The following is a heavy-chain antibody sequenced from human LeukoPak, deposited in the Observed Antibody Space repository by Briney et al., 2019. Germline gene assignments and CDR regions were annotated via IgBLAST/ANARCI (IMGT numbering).Heavy chain of an antibody. D-gene: IGHD2-15*01. V-gene: IGHV3-33*01. CDR2: IWYDGKFK. Sequence: GGSLRLSCAAAGFTFKTYAMHWVRQAPGKGLEWLAVIWYDGKFKYYGDSVKGRISISRDNSKATLDLQMDNLRAEDSGVYYCARGFGSGASSVQFWGQGTLVTVSS. CDR3: ARGFGSGASSVQF. J-gene: IGHJ4*02. CDR1: GFTFKTYA.